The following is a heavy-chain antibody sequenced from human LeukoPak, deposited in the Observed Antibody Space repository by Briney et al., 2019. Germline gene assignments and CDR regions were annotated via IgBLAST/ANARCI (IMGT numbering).Heavy chain of an antibody. CDR2: IYYSGST. D-gene: IGHD6-13*01. CDR3: ARHAGADGSNWSYFDY. J-gene: IGHJ4*02. Sequence: SETLSLTCTVSGGSISCYYWSWIRQPPGKGLEWVGYIYYSGSTYYNPSLRSRFTILVDTSRNQFSLKLYSVTAADTAVYYCARHAGADGSNWSYFDYWGQGTLVTVSS. CDR1: GGSISCYY. V-gene: IGHV4-59*08.